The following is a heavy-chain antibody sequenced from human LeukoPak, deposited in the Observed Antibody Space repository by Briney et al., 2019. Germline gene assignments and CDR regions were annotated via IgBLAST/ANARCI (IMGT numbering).Heavy chain of an antibody. CDR3: ARDSWLTPFDY. CDR2: ISGSGGST. CDR1: GFTFSSYA. Sequence: PGGSLRPSCAASGFTFSSYAMSWVRQAPGKGLEWVSGISGSGGSTYYADSVKGRFTISRDNAKNSLYLQMNSLRAEDTAVYYCARDSWLTPFDYWGQGTLVTVSS. J-gene: IGHJ4*02. D-gene: IGHD6-19*01. V-gene: IGHV3-23*01.